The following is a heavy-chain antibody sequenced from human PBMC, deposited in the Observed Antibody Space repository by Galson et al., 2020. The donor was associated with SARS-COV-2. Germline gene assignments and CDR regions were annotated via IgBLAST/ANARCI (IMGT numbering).Heavy chain of an antibody. V-gene: IGHV5-51*01. J-gene: IGHJ6*02. CDR1: GYSFTSYW. Sequence: GESLKISCKGSGYSFTSYWIGWVRQMPGKGLEWMGIIYPGDSDTRYSPSFQGQVTISADKSISTAYLQWSSLKASDTAMYYCARHGGDYSNPLGYYYYGMDVWGQGTTVTVSS. CDR2: IYPGDSDT. CDR3: ARHGGDYSNPLGYYYYGMDV. D-gene: IGHD4-4*01.